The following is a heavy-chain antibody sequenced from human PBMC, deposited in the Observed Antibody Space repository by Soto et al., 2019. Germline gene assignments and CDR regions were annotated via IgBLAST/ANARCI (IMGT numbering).Heavy chain of an antibody. CDR2: IYSGGST. Sequence: GGSLRLSCAASGFTVSSNYMSWVRQAPGKGLEWVSVIYSGGSTYYADSVKGRFTISRDNSKNTLYLQMNSLRAEDTAVYCCARVIRSSWYFDYWGQGTLVTVSS. J-gene: IGHJ4*02. CDR1: GFTVSSNY. V-gene: IGHV3-53*01. D-gene: IGHD6-13*01. CDR3: ARVIRSSWYFDY.